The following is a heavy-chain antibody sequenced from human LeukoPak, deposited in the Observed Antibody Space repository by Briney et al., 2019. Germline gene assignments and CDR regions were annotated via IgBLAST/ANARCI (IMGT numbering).Heavy chain of an antibody. CDR1: GYTFTSYG. Sequence: GASVKVSCKASGYTFTSYGISWVRQAPGQGLEWMGWINAGNGNTKYSQKFQGRVTITRDTSASTAYMELSSLRSEDTAVYYCARDGPGGDYWGQGTLVTVSS. V-gene: IGHV1-3*01. CDR3: ARDGPGGDY. J-gene: IGHJ4*02. CDR2: INAGNGNT. D-gene: IGHD3-10*01.